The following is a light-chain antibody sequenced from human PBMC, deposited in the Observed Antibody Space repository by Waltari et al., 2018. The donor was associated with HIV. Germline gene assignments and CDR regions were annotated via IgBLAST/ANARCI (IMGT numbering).Light chain of an antibody. Sequence: SLTCTLRSGFNVGTYRIYWYQQKPGSPPQYLLRYKSDSDKQQGSGVPSRFSGSKDASANAGILLISGLQSEDEADYYCMIWHNSAWVFGGGTKLTVL. J-gene: IGLJ3*02. CDR2: YKSDSDK. CDR3: MIWHNSAWV. CDR1: SGFNVGTYR. V-gene: IGLV5-45*01.